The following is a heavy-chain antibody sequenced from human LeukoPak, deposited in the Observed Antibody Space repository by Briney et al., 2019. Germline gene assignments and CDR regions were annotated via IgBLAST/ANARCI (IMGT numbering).Heavy chain of an antibody. CDR3: ARSGRYDFWSGYYNYYYYGMDV. CDR1: GFTFSSYA. J-gene: IGHJ6*02. V-gene: IGHV3-23*01. CDR2: ISGSGGST. D-gene: IGHD3-3*01. Sequence: GGSLRLSCAASGFTFSSYAMSWVRQAPGKGLEWVSAISGSGGSTYYADSVKGRFTISRDHSKNTLYLQMNSLRAEDTAVYYCARSGRYDFWSGYYNYYYYGMDVWGQGTTVTVSS.